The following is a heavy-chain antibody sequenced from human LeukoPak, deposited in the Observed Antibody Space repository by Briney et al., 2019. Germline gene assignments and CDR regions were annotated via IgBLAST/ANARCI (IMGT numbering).Heavy chain of an antibody. V-gene: IGHV3-74*01. CDR3: ARGERLSYYYYMDV. CDR1: GFTFSIYW. J-gene: IGHJ6*03. Sequence: GGSLRLSCAASGFTFSIYWMYWVRQAPGKGLVWVSGINSDGSSTIYADFVKGRFTIFRDNAKNTLYLQMNSLRAEDTAVYYCARGERLSYYYYMDVWGKGTTVTVSS. D-gene: IGHD2-21*01. CDR2: INSDGSST.